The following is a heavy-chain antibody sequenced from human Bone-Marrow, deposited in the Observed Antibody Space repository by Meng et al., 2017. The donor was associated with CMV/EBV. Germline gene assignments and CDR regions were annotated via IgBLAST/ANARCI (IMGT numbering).Heavy chain of an antibody. J-gene: IGHJ4*02. CDR1: GYSFTRYH. Sequence: ASVKVSCKASGYSFTRYHMHWVRQAPGQGPEWVGIITPSGGTTNYAQKFQGRVTMTRDTSITTAYMELTRLISDDTAVYYCARVGPQGTGTPLVSFWGQGTLVTVSS. CDR3: ARVGPQGTGTPLVSF. D-gene: IGHD1-1*01. V-gene: IGHV1-46*01. CDR2: ITPSGGTT.